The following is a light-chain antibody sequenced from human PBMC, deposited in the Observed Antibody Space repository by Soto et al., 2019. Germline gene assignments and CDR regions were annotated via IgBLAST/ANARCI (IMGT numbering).Light chain of an antibody. Sequence: QSVLTQPPSVSGAPGQGVTISCTGSSSSIGAGYDVHWYQQVPGTAPKLLIYGNNNRPSGVPDRFSGSKSGTTASLAITGRQADDEADYYCQSYDSSRSDFDVFGAGTKVTVL. CDR3: QSYDSSRSDFDV. J-gene: IGLJ1*01. V-gene: IGLV1-40*01. CDR2: GNN. CDR1: SSSIGAGYD.